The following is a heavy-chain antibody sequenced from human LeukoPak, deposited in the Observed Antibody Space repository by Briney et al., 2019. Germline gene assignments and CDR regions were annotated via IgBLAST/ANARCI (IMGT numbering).Heavy chain of an antibody. CDR3: AKDAALWFGESPAGTIDY. D-gene: IGHD3-10*01. V-gene: IGHV3-23*01. Sequence: GGSLRLSRAASGFTFSSYAMSWVRQAPGKGLEWVSAISGCGGSTYYADSVKGRFTISRDNSKNTLYLQMNGLRAEDTAVYYCAKDAALWFGESPAGTIDYWGQGTLVTVSS. J-gene: IGHJ4*02. CDR2: ISGCGGST. CDR1: GFTFSSYA.